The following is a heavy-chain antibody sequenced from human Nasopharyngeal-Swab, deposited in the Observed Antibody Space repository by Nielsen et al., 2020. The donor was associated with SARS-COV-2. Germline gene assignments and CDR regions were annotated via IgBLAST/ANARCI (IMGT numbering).Heavy chain of an antibody. CDR3: ARRVVGTGNYYYGMDV. Sequence: GESLKISCAASGFTFSSSSMNWVRQAPGKGLEWVSSISSSSSYIYYADSVKGRFTISRDNAKNSLYLQMNSLRAEDTAVYYCARRVVGTGNYYYGMDVWGQGTTVTVSS. CDR1: GFTFSSSS. J-gene: IGHJ6*02. D-gene: IGHD1-26*01. CDR2: ISSSSSYI. V-gene: IGHV3-21*01.